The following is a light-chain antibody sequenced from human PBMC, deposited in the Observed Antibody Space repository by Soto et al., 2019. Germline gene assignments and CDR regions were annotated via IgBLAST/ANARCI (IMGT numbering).Light chain of an antibody. CDR1: QGISSY. Sequence: DIQLTQSPSSLSASVGDRVTITCRVSQGISSYLNWYRQKPGKVPKLLIYSASNLQSGVPSRFRRSTYRTDFILNIGRLQHKDVETHYGQRTYHEWWTLRKGT. CDR3: QRTYHEWWT. CDR2: SAS. V-gene: IGKV1-27*01. J-gene: IGKJ1*01.